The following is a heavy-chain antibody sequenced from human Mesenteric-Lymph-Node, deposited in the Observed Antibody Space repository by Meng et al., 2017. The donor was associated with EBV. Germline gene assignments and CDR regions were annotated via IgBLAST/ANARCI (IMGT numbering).Heavy chain of an antibody. Sequence: QWQLQTWGQGMLKPSETLYRPCAVNGGYLSGAYWNWLRQPPGKGLEWIGEIIHGGSPSYNPSLKSRVTISIDTSKNQLSLMLSSVTAADTAVYYCARRPTGIDYWGQGTLVTVSS. CDR2: IIHGGSP. V-gene: IGHV4-34*12. CDR1: GGYLSGAY. CDR3: ARRPTGIDY. J-gene: IGHJ4*02. D-gene: IGHD2-8*02.